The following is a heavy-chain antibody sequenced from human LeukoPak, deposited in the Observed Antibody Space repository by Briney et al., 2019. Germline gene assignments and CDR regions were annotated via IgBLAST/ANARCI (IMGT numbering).Heavy chain of an antibody. CDR3: ARTSIVVVPAAMSYFDY. Sequence: ASVKVSCKASGYTFTSYAMHWVRQAPGQRLEWMGWINAGNGNTKYSQKFQGRVTITRDTSASTAYMELSSLRSEDTAVYYCARTSIVVVPAAMSYFDYWGQGTLVTVSS. J-gene: IGHJ4*02. CDR1: GYTFTSYA. CDR2: INAGNGNT. D-gene: IGHD2-2*01. V-gene: IGHV1-3*01.